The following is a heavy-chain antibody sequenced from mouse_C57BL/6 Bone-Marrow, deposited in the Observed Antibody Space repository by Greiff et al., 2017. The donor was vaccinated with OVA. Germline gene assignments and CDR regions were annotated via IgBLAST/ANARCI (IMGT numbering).Heavy chain of an antibody. J-gene: IGHJ1*03. Sequence: QVQLQQPGAELVRPGTSVKLSCKASGYTFTSYWMHWVKQRPGQGLEWIGVIDPSDSYTNYNQKFKGKATLTVDTSSSTSYMQLSSLTSEDAAVYSGAREEAYYSNYGCYFDVWGTGTTVTVSS. CDR3: AREEAYYSNYGCYFDV. CDR1: GYTFTSYW. CDR2: IDPSDSYT. D-gene: IGHD2-5*01. V-gene: IGHV1-59*01.